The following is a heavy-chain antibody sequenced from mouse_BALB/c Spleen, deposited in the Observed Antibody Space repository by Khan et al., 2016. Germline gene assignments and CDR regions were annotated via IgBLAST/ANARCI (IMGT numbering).Heavy chain of an antibody. CDR3: ARDGGSRRRGAMDK. D-gene: IGHD2-4*01. CDR1: GYIYTDYA. CDR2: VITFSGNT. Sequence: QVRLQQSGPEMVRPGVSVKISCKGSGYIYTDYAIHWVKQSHSKSLVWIGLVITFSGNTNYKQRCKGTATMTVYNASRTAYMALARLTSEDAAIYYGARDGGSRRRGAMDKWGQGTSYTVTS. V-gene: IGHV1S137*01. J-gene: IGHJ4*01.